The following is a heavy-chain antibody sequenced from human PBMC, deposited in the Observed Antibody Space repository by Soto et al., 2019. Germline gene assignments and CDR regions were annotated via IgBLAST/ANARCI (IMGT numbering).Heavy chain of an antibody. D-gene: IGHD3-3*01. J-gene: IGHJ4*02. CDR3: AKASITIFGVVKYYFDY. CDR2: ISGSGGST. Sequence: GGSLRLSCAASGFTFSSYAMSWVRQAPGKGLEWVSAISGSGGSTYYVDSVKGRFTISRDNSKNTLYLQMNSLRAEDTAVYYCAKASITIFGVVKYYFDYWGQGTLVTVSS. CDR1: GFTFSSYA. V-gene: IGHV3-23*01.